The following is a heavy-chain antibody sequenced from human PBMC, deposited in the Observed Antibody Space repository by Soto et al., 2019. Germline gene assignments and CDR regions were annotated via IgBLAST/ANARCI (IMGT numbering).Heavy chain of an antibody. CDR2: MKSITDAGTT. CDR3: LTERGAGSYNGYAREDL. Sequence: EVQLVQSGGGLVKPGESLTLSCAGSGFTFANAWMSWVRQAPGKGLEWVGRMKSITDAGTTDLAAPVKGRFSISRDESKNTWYLRMTNVKVEDTALYYCLTERGAGSYNGYAREDLWGQGTLVTVSS. CDR1: GFTFANAW. D-gene: IGHD5-12*01. J-gene: IGHJ5*02. V-gene: IGHV3-15*01.